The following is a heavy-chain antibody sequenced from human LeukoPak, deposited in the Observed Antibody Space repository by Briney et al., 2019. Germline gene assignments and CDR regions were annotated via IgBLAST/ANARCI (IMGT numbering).Heavy chain of an antibody. CDR1: GGSFSGYY. D-gene: IGHD5-24*01. CDR2: INHSGST. V-gene: IGHV4-34*01. CDR3: ARGLRRWLQVYYFDY. J-gene: IGHJ4*02. Sequence: SETLSLTCAVYGGSFSGYYWSWIRQPPGKGLEMIGEINHSGSTNYNPSLKSRVTISVDTSKNQFSLKLSSVTAADTAVYYCARGLRRWLQVYYFDYWGQGTLVTVSS.